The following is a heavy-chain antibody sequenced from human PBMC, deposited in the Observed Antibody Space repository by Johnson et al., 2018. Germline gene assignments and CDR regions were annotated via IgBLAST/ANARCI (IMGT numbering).Heavy chain of an antibody. CDR3: AGGYCSGGSCYWGWFDP. CDR2: IYYSGST. Sequence: QVQLQESGPGLVKPSETLSLTCTVSGGSISSYYWSWIRQPPGKGLEWIGYIYYSGSTNYNPSLTSRVPISVDTSKNQFPLKLTSVTAADTAVYYCAGGYCSGGSCYWGWFDPWGQGTTVTVSS. CDR1: GGSISSYY. J-gene: IGHJ5*01. V-gene: IGHV4-59*01. D-gene: IGHD2-15*01.